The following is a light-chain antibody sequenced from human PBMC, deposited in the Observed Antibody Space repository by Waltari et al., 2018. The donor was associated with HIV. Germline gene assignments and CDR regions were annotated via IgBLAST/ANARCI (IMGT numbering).Light chain of an antibody. Sequence: QSALIQPASLSGSPGQSITISCTGTSSDIGISNFVSWYHLHPGKAPKLLLYDVNNRPPGVSSRFSGSKSGNSASLTIFGLQDDDEGDYYCGAYTSGSTPVVFGGGTKLTVL. CDR1: SSDIGISNF. CDR3: GAYTSGSTPVV. V-gene: IGLV2-14*03. J-gene: IGLJ2*01. CDR2: DVN.